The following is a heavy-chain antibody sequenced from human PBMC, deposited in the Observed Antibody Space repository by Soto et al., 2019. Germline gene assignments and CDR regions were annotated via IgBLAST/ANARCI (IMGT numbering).Heavy chain of an antibody. CDR1: GRSIRGTIYY. Sequence: SETLSLTCIVSGRSIRGTIYYWGWIRQPPGKGLEWIGSIYYSGSTNYNPSLKSRVTISVDTSKNQFSLKLSSVTAADTAVYYCARAYGGYADYWGQGALVTVSS. D-gene: IGHD5-12*01. V-gene: IGHV4-39*07. CDR2: IYYSGST. CDR3: ARAYGGYADY. J-gene: IGHJ4*02.